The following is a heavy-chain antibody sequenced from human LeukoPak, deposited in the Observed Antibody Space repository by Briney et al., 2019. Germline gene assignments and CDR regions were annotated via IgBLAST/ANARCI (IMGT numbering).Heavy chain of an antibody. V-gene: IGHV1-18*04. J-gene: IGHJ4*02. CDR2: ISAYNGNT. D-gene: IGHD1-26*01. Sequence: ASVKVSCKASGYIFTSYGISWVRQAPGQGLEWMGWISAYNGNTNYAQKLQGRVTMTTDTSTSTAYMELRSLRSDDTAVYYCARERSGVGATTPLGYWGQGTLVTVSS. CDR1: GYIFTSYG. CDR3: ARERSGVGATTPLGY.